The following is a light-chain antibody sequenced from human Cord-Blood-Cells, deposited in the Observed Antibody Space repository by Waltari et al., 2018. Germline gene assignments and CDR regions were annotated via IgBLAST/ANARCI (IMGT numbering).Light chain of an antibody. J-gene: IGLJ2*01. CDR2: GNS. CDR1: SSNIGAGYD. Sequence: QSVLTQPPSVSGAPGQRVTISCTGSSSNIGAGYDLHWYQQLPGTAPKLLIYGNSNRPSGVPDRLSGAKSGTSASRAITGLQAKDEADYYCQSYDSSLSVVFGGGTKLTVL. V-gene: IGLV1-40*01. CDR3: QSYDSSLSVV.